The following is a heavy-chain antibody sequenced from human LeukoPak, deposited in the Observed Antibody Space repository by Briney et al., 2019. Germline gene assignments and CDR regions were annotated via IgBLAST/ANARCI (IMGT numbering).Heavy chain of an antibody. CDR3: AKVPVRRYGMDV. Sequence: GGSRRLSWEAYGFSFDDSAMHWVRQAPGKGLEWASLISGDGGNTFYAGSVKGRFTISRDNSENSLYLQMNSLRSEDTALYFCAKVPVRRYGMDVWGQGTTVTVSS. V-gene: IGHV3-43*02. J-gene: IGHJ6*02. CDR1: GFSFDDSA. CDR2: ISGDGGNT.